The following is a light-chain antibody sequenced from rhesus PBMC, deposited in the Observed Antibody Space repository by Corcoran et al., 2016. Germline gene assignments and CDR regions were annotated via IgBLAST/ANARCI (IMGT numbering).Light chain of an antibody. Sequence: DIQMTQSPSSLSASVGDRVTITCRASENVNNYLNWYQQKPGKAPNRLIYKASTLKSGVPSRFSGIGSGTDYTFTISSLQPEDVATYYGQHGYGTLFTFGPGTKLDIK. CDR3: QHGYGTLFT. CDR2: KAS. V-gene: IGKV1-74*01. CDR1: ENVNNY. J-gene: IGKJ3*01.